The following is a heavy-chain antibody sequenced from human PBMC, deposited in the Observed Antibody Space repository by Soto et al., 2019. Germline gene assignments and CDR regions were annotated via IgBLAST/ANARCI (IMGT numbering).Heavy chain of an antibody. D-gene: IGHD5-18*01. CDR3: AKDIRTSDTAMVRALYYYGMDV. CDR2: ISWNSGSI. CDR1: GFTFDDYA. J-gene: IGHJ6*02. Sequence: TGGSLRLSCAASGFTFDDYAMHWVRQAPGKGLEWVSGISWNSGSIGYADSVKGRFTISRDNAKNSLYLQMNSLRAEDTALYYCAKDIRTSDTAMVRALYYYGMDVCGQGTTVTVYS. V-gene: IGHV3-9*01.